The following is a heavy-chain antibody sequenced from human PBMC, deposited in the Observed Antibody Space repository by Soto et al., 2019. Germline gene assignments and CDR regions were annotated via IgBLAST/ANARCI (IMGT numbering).Heavy chain of an antibody. CDR3: VRDLYCSSSSCYQRFVDY. V-gene: IGHV3-21*01. CDR1: GFTFSSYA. CDR2: ISSSRSYI. J-gene: IGHJ4*02. Sequence: GGSLRLPCAASGFTFSSYAMNWVRQAPGKGHELVSSISSSRSYIYYADSVKGRFTISRDNAKNSLYLQMNSLRAEDTAVYYCVRDLYCSSSSCYQRFVDYWGQGTLVT. D-gene: IGHD2-2*01.